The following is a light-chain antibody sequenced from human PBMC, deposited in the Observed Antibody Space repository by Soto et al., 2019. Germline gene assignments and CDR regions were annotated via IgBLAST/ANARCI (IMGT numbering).Light chain of an antibody. CDR2: AAS. J-gene: IGKJ1*01. V-gene: IGKV3-15*01. Sequence: ERTITQSPATLSVSPGERVNLPCRASQSVSINLASYQQRPGQAPILRISAASSRATGVPARFSGSGSGTEFTLTISSLQSEDFALYYCQQYHNWPWAFGQGTKVEIK. CDR1: QSVSIN. CDR3: QQYHNWPWA.